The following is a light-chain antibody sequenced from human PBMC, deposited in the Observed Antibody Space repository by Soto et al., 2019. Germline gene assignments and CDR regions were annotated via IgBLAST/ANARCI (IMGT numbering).Light chain of an antibody. V-gene: IGLV1-36*01. CDR1: SSNIGNNA. CDR3: AAWDDTLSGRV. Sequence: QSVLTQPPSVSEAPRQRVTISCSGSSSNIGNNAVNWYQQLPGKAPRLLIYYDDLRPSGVSDRFSGSKSGTSASLAISGLQSEDEADYYCAAWDDTLSGRVFGGGTKLTVL. J-gene: IGLJ3*02. CDR2: YDD.